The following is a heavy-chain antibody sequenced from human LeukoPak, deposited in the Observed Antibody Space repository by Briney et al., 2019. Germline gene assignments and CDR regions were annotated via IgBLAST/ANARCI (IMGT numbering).Heavy chain of an antibody. CDR3: ARDRPSDQFLFYQTFDC. V-gene: IGHV3-7*01. J-gene: IGHJ4*02. D-gene: IGHD2/OR15-2a*01. Sequence: GGSLRLSCEASGFTFNHYWMSWVRQAPGKGLEWVANIKEDGGETYYVESVEGRFTISRDNANNALYLQMNDLRAEDTAVYYCARDRPSDQFLFYQTFDCWGQGTLVAVSS. CDR1: GFTFNHYW. CDR2: IKEDGGET.